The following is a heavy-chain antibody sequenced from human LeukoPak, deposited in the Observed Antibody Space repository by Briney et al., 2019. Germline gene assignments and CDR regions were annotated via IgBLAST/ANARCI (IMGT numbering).Heavy chain of an antibody. V-gene: IGHV3-23*01. Sequence: GGSLRLSCAASGFTFSSYAMNWVRQAPGKGLEWVSIIGGSDGTTYYADPVKGRFTISRDNFQNTLYLQMNSLRAEDTAVYYCARRNAAYGPFDPWGQGTLVTVSS. CDR3: ARRNAAYGPFDP. D-gene: IGHD3-10*01. J-gene: IGHJ5*02. CDR2: IGGSDGTT. CDR1: GFTFSSYA.